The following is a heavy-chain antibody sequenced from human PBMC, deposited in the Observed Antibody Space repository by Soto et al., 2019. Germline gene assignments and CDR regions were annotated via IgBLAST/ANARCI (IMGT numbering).Heavy chain of an antibody. J-gene: IGHJ4*02. CDR1: GGSISNLH. D-gene: IGHD5-18*01. CDR2: IYYSGN. CDR3: ALGGYNYGRAFDF. V-gene: IGHV4-59*11. Sequence: SETLSLTCNVSGGSISNLHFGWIRQPPGKGLEWIGYIYYSGNYYNPSLTCRVSMSLDKSKNQFSLHLKSVTAADTALYFCALGGYNYGRAFDFWGQGXRVTVYS.